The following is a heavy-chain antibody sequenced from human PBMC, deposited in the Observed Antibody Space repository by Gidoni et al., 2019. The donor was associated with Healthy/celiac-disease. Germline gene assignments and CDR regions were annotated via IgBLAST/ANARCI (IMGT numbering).Heavy chain of an antibody. D-gene: IGHD1-26*01. CDR3: ARVKPFSGSYPFDY. CDR1: GFTFSSNS. Sequence: EVQLVESGGGLVKPGGFLRLPCAASGFTFSSNSMNWVRQAPGKGLEWGSSISSSSSNIYYADSVKGRFTISRDNAKNSLYLQMNSLRAEDTAVYYCARVKPFSGSYPFDYWGQGTLVTVSS. J-gene: IGHJ4*02. CDR2: ISSSSSNI. V-gene: IGHV3-21*01.